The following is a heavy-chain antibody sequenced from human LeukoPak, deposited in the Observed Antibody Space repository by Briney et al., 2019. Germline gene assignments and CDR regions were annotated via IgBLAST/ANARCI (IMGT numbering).Heavy chain of an antibody. J-gene: IGHJ5*02. Sequence: PSETLSLTCTVSGDSISSYYCSWIRQPPGKGLEWIGEINHSGSTNYNPSLKSRVTISVDTSKNQFSLKLSSVTAADTAVYYCARGRAVPVTIFGVVLGPPPQRGSFDPWGQGTLVTVSS. CDR3: ARGRAVPVTIFGVVLGPPPQRGSFDP. D-gene: IGHD3-3*01. V-gene: IGHV4-34*01. CDR1: GDSISSYY. CDR2: INHSGST.